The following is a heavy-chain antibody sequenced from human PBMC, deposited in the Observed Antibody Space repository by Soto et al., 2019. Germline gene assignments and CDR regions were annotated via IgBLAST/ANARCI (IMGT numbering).Heavy chain of an antibody. CDR3: VRLRFGQVTSYYLDY. CDR1: GGSFSGYY. Sequence: SETLSLSCAVYGGSFSGYYWSWIRQPPGKGLEWIGEINHSGSTNYNPSLKSRVTISVDTSKNQFSLKLSSVTAADTAVYYCVRLRFGQVTSYYLDYCGQGTLFSVSS. CDR2: INHSGST. V-gene: IGHV4-34*01. D-gene: IGHD3-10*01. J-gene: IGHJ4*02.